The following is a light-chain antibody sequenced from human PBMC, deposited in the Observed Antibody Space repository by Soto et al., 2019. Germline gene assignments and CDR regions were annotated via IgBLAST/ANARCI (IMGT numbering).Light chain of an antibody. CDR2: AAS. J-gene: IGKJ1*01. Sequence: DIQMTQSPSSLSASVGARVSVTCRASQSISTFLNWYQQRPGEAPKLLIYAASSLQSGVPSRFSGSGSGADFNLTIGSLPPEDFATYYCQQSYTTPRTFGQGTKVEVK. V-gene: IGKV1-39*01. CDR1: QSISTF. CDR3: QQSYTTPRT.